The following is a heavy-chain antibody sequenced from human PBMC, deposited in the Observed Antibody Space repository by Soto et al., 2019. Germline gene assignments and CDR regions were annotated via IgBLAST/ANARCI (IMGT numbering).Heavy chain of an antibody. Sequence: ASVKVSCKASGYTFTSYGISWVRQAPGQGLEWMGWISAYNGNTNYAQKLQGRVTMTTDTSTSTAYMELRSLRSDDTAVYYCARALFRAYYYDSSGYAGPYWGQGTLVTVSS. D-gene: IGHD3-22*01. V-gene: IGHV1-18*04. J-gene: IGHJ4*02. CDR2: ISAYNGNT. CDR3: ARALFRAYYYDSSGYAGPY. CDR1: GYTFTSYG.